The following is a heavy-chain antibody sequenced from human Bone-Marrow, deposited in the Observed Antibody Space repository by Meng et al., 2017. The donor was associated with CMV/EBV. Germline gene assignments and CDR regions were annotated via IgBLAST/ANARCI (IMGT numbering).Heavy chain of an antibody. V-gene: IGHV1-69*05. J-gene: IGHJ5*02. CDR2: IIPIFGTA. CDR1: GGTFSSYA. Sequence: SVKVSCKASGGTFSSYAISWVRQALGQGLEGMGGIIPIFGTANYAQKFQGRVTITTDEATSTAYMELSSLRSEDTAVYYCARDATMVRGGVRFDPWGQGTLVTVSS. D-gene: IGHD3-10*01. CDR3: ARDATMVRGGVRFDP.